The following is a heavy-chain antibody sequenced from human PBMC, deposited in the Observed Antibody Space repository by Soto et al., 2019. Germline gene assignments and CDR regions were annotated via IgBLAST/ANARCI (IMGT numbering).Heavy chain of an antibody. D-gene: IGHD6-19*01. V-gene: IGHV1-3*05. J-gene: IGHJ4*02. CDR2: INAGNGNT. CDR1: GYTFTSYA. CDR3: ARAVAVPADFDY. Sequence: QVQLVQSGAEEKKPGASVRVSCKASGYTFTSYAMHWVRKAPGQRLEWMGWINAGNGNTKYSQKFQGRVTITRDTSASTAYMELSSLRSEDTAVYYCARAVAVPADFDYWGQGTLVTVSS.